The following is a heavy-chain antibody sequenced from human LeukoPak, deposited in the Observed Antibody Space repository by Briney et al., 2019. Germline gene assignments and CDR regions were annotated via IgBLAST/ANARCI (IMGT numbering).Heavy chain of an antibody. CDR2: ISAGNGNT. Sequence: GASVKVSCKASGYTFINRGVSWVRQAPGQRLEWMGWISAGNGNTKYSQNFQGRVTFISNTSATTAFMELSSLRSEDAAVYYCARDSGSGNNDYWGQGTLVTVSS. J-gene: IGHJ4*02. CDR3: ARDSGSGNNDY. CDR1: GYTFINRG. D-gene: IGHD1-26*01. V-gene: IGHV1-3*01.